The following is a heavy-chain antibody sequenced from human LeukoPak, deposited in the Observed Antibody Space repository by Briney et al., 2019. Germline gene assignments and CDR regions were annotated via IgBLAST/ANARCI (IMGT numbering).Heavy chain of an antibody. V-gene: IGHV4-59*01. J-gene: IGHJ6*03. CDR2: IYYSGST. D-gene: IGHD5-12*01. CDR1: GGSISSYY. CDR3: ARRGRDYYYYYMDV. Sequence: SSETLSLTCTVSGGSISSYYWSWIRQPPGKGLEWIGYIYYSGSTNYNPSLKSRVTISVDTSKNQFSLKLSSVTAADTAVYYCARRGRDYYYYYMDVWGKGTTVTVSS.